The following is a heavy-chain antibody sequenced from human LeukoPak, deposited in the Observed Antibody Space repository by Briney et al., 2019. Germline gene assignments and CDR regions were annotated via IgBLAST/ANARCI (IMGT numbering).Heavy chain of an antibody. CDR3: ARDRLGGVIVD. V-gene: IGHV3-53*01. CDR2: IYSGGST. J-gene: IGHJ4*02. D-gene: IGHD3-16*02. CDR1: GLTVSSNY. Sequence: PGGSLRLSCAASGLTVSSNYMSWVRQAPGKGLEWVSVIYSGGSTYYADSVKGRLTISRDNSKNTLYLQMNSLRAEDTAVYYCARDRLGGVIVDWGQGTLVTVSS.